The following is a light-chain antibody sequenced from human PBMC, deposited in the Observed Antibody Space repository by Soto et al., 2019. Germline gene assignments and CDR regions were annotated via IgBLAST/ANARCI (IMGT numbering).Light chain of an antibody. J-gene: IGLJ1*01. Sequence: QSVLTQPRSVSGSPGQSVTISCTGTSSDVGGHNYVSWYQQYPGKAPKLLLSSVSKRPSGVPDRFSGSKSGSTASLTISGLQAEDEADYYCCSYAGSYTYVFGTGTRSPS. CDR3: CSYAGSYTYV. V-gene: IGLV2-11*01. CDR1: SSDVGGHNY. CDR2: SVS.